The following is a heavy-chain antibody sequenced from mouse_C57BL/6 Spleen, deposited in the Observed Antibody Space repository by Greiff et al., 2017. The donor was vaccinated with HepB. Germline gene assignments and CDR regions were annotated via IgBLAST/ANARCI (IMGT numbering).Heavy chain of an antibody. CDR1: GYTFTSYW. Sequence: EVQLQQSGTVLARPGASVKMSCKTSGYTFTSYWMHWVKQRPGQGLEWIGAIYPGNSDTSYNQKFKGKAKMTVVTSASTDYMELSSLTDEDSADYCCTREDTTVVAYLDCWGKGTTLTVSS. D-gene: IGHD1-1*01. V-gene: IGHV1-5*01. J-gene: IGHJ2*01. CDR2: IYPGNSDT. CDR3: TREDTTVVAYLDC.